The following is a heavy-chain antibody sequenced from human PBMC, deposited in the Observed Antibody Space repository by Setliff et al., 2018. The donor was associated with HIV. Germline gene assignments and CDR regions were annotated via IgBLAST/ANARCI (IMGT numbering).Heavy chain of an antibody. CDR3: ARALGGSYPGSFDY. CDR2: INPSSGGT. V-gene: IGHV1-2*06. J-gene: IGHJ4*02. D-gene: IGHD1-26*01. Sequence: ASVKVSCKASGYTFTGYYIHWVRRAPGQGLEWMGRINPSSGGTNYAPKFQGRVTMTRDKSISTAYMEVRSLRSDDTAVYYCARALGGSYPGSFDYWGQGTLGTVS. CDR1: GYTFTGYY.